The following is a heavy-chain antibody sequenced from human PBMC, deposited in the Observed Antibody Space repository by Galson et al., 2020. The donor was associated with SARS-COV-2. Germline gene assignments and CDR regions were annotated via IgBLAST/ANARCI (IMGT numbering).Heavy chain of an antibody. CDR2: IYHSGST. V-gene: IGHV4-30-2*01. Sequence: ASETLSLTCAVSGGSISSGGYSWSWIRQPPGKGREWIGYIYHSGSTYYNPSLKSRVTISVDRSKNQFSLKLSSVTAADTAVYYCAARDRQQLGTWGQGTLVTVSS. CDR3: AARDRQQLGT. J-gene: IGHJ5*02. CDR1: GGSISSGGYS. D-gene: IGHD6-13*01.